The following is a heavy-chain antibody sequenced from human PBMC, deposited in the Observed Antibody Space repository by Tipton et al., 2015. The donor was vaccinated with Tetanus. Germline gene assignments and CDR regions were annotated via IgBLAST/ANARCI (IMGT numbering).Heavy chain of an antibody. CDR3: ARALKQGANWFDP. J-gene: IGHJ5*02. CDR2: IYSSGTT. Sequence: LRLSCTVSGVSMIDSYWNWIRQPAGKGLEWIGRIYSSGTTNYDPSLRGRVTMSIGTSKNRFSLKLDSVTAADTAIYYCARALKQGANWFDPWGQGTLVTVSS. V-gene: IGHV4-4*07. CDR1: GVSMIDSY. D-gene: IGHD3-16*01.